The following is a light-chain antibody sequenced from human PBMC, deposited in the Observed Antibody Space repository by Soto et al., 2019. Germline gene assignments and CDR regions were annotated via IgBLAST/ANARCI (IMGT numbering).Light chain of an antibody. Sequence: DIQMTQSPSSLSASVGDRVTITCRASQGISNYLTRYQQKAGKVPKVLIYSASTLQPGVPSRFTGSGSGTDFTLTISSLQPEDVATYYCQKYNSAPLTFGGGTKVEIK. V-gene: IGKV1-27*01. J-gene: IGKJ4*01. CDR2: SAS. CDR3: QKYNSAPLT. CDR1: QGISNY.